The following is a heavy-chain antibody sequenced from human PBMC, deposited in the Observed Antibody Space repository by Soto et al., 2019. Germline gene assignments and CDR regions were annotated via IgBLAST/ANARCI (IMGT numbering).Heavy chain of an antibody. CDR1: GFTFSSYR. Sequence: GALRLSCAACGFTFSSYRMNWVHQDPGKGLEWVSYISSSSSTIYYADSVKGRFTISRDNAKSSLYLQMNSLRAEDTAVYYCAVTDQYYDFWSGYPSPYDYWGQGTLVTVSS. J-gene: IGHJ4*02. V-gene: IGHV3-48*01. D-gene: IGHD3-3*01. CDR2: ISSSSSTI. CDR3: AVTDQYYDFWSGYPSPYDY.